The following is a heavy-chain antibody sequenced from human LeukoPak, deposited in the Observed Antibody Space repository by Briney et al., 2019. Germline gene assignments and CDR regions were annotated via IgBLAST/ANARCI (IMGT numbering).Heavy chain of an antibody. J-gene: IGHJ6*02. V-gene: IGHV3-74*01. D-gene: IGHD2-2*02. CDR2: IKNDGTIT. Sequence: GGSLRLSCAASGFTFSSYAMSWVRQAPGRGLVWVSRIKNDGTITFYADSVKGRFTISRDNAKNTLYLQMNSLRAEDTAVYYCARDVLYTGGMDVWGQGTTVTVSS. CDR3: ARDVLYTGGMDV. CDR1: GFTFSSYA.